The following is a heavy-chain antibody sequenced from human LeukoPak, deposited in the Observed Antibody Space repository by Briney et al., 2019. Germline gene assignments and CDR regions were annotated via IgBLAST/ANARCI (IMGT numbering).Heavy chain of an antibody. V-gene: IGHV1-18*01. CDR2: ISAYNGNT. CDR3: ARVGIALDY. Sequence: EWMGLISAYNGNTNYAQKLQGRVTMTTDTSTSTAYMELRSLRSDNTAVYYCARVGIALDYWGQGTLVTVSS. D-gene: IGHD6-13*01. J-gene: IGHJ4*02.